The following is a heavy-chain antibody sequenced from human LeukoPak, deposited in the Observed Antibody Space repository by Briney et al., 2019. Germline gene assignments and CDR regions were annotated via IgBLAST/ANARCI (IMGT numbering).Heavy chain of an antibody. CDR3: ARSASGSYWNFQH. V-gene: IGHV1-46*01. D-gene: IGHD1-26*01. Sequence: ASVKVSCKASGYTFTSYYMHWVRQAPGQGLEWMGIINPSGGSTSYAQKFQGRVTMTRDMSITTAYMDLTMLRSDDTAVYYCARSASGSYWNFQHWGQGTLVAVSS. CDR1: GYTFTSYY. CDR2: INPSGGST. J-gene: IGHJ1*01.